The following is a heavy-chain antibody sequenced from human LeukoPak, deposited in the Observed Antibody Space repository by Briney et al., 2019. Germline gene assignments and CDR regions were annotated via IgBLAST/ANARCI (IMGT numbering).Heavy chain of an antibody. CDR2: KSFDELNK. D-gene: IGHD3-9*01. Sequence: GGSLRLSCAASGFTFSSYGMHWVRQAPGKGLEWVAVKSFDELNKYYADSVKGRFTISRDNSKNTLYLQMNSLRAEDTAVYYCAKGALRYFDWWGQGTLVTVSS. V-gene: IGHV3-30*18. CDR3: AKGALRYFDW. J-gene: IGHJ4*02. CDR1: GFTFSSYG.